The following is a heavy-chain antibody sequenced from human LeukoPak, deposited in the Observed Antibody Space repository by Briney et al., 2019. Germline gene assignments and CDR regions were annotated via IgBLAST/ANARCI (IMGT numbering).Heavy chain of an antibody. CDR2: IYYSGST. D-gene: IGHD3-10*01. V-gene: IGHV4-59*01. CDR1: GGSISSYY. CDR3: AREIHYYGSGSYEY. J-gene: IGHJ4*02. Sequence: PSETLSLTCTVSGGSISSYYWSWIRQPPGKGLEWIGYIYYSGSTNYNPSLKSRVTISVDTSKNQFSLDLSSVTAADTAVYYCAREIHYYGSGSYEYWGQGTLVTVSS.